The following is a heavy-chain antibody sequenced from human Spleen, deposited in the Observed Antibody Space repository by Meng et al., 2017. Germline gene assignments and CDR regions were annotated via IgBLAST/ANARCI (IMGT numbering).Heavy chain of an antibody. D-gene: IGHD6-19*01. Sequence: GESLKISCAASGFTFSSYWMSWVRQAPGKGLEWVANIKQDGSEKYYVDSVKGRFTISRDNAKNSLYLQMNSLRAEDTAVYYCARGVGSGLYFYYFDYWGQGTVVTVSS. V-gene: IGHV3-7*01. J-gene: IGHJ4*02. CDR1: GFTFSSYW. CDR2: IKQDGSEK. CDR3: ARGVGSGLYFYYFDY.